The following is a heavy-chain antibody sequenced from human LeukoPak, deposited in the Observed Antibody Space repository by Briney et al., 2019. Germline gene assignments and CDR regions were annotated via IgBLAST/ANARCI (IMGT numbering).Heavy chain of an antibody. CDR2: IDNVGGT. Sequence: GGSLRLSCAVSGFTVSNNHECWVRQAPGQGQERVSLIDNVGGTYYADSVKGRFTISRDNNKNSLYLQMNSLRTEDTALYYCAKDRELRGVPGWALDIWGQGTMVTVSS. CDR1: GFTVSNNH. J-gene: IGHJ3*02. CDR3: AKDRELRGVPGWALDI. V-gene: IGHV3-53*05. D-gene: IGHD3-10*01.